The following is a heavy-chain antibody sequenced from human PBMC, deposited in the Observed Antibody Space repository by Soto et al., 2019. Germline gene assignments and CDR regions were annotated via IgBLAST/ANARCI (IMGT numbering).Heavy chain of an antibody. Sequence: GESLKISCKASGYSFTSYWIAWVRQMPGKGLEWMGIIYPGDSDTRYSPSFQGQVTISADESINTAYLQWSSLKASDTAMYYCARARAYYYDSSGFNPYFDYWGQGTLVTVS. CDR1: GYSFTSYW. CDR2: IYPGDSDT. V-gene: IGHV5-51*01. J-gene: IGHJ4*02. D-gene: IGHD3-22*01. CDR3: ARARAYYYDSSGFNPYFDY.